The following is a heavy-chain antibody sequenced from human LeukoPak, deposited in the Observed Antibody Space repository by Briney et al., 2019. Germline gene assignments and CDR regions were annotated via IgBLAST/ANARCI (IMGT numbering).Heavy chain of an antibody. CDR3: AKGSGSSGWYYYFDY. Sequence: GGSLRLSCAASGFTFSSYGMSWVRQAPGKGLEWVSVISGGGGSTNYADSVKGRFTISRDNSKNTLYLQMNSLRAEDTAVYYCAKGSGSSGWYYYFDYWGQGTLVTVSS. CDR2: ISGGGGST. J-gene: IGHJ4*02. D-gene: IGHD6-19*01. V-gene: IGHV3-23*01. CDR1: GFTFSSYG.